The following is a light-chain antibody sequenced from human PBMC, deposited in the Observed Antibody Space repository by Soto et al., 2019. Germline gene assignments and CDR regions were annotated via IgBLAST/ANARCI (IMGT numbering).Light chain of an antibody. CDR3: AAWDDSLNGAV. Sequence: QSVLTQPRSASGTPGQRVTISCSGSSSNIGRNTVNWYQQLPGTAPKLLIYSNNQRPSGVPDRFSGSKSGTSASLAISGLQSEDEADYYCAAWDDSLNGAVFGGGTQLTVL. CDR1: SSNIGRNT. V-gene: IGLV1-44*01. J-gene: IGLJ7*01. CDR2: SNN.